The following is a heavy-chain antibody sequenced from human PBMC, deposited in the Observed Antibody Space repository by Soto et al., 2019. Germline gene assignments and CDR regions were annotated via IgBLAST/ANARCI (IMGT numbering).Heavy chain of an antibody. D-gene: IGHD3-3*01. V-gene: IGHV3-53*01. CDR1: GFTVSSNY. CDR2: IYSGGST. Sequence: GGSLRLSCAASGFTVSSNYMSWVRQAPGKGLEWVSVIYSGGSTYYADSVKGRFTISRDNSKNTLYLQMNSLRAEDTAVYYCATFWSGSRVFDYWGQGTLVTVSS. J-gene: IGHJ4*02. CDR3: ATFWSGSRVFDY.